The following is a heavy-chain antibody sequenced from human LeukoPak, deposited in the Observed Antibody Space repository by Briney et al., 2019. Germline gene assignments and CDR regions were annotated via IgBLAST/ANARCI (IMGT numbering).Heavy chain of an antibody. J-gene: IGHJ4*02. Sequence: PGGSLRLSCAASGFSFSSYLMSWVRQAPGKGLEWVATIKQDGSEKYYVDSVKGRFTISRDSAKSSLYLQMNSLRVEDTGVYYCVRDSPSNRQFWFYGAQGTLVTVSS. CDR2: IKQDGSEK. CDR1: GFSFSSYL. CDR3: VRDSPSNRQFWFY. V-gene: IGHV3-7*01. D-gene: IGHD5-18*01.